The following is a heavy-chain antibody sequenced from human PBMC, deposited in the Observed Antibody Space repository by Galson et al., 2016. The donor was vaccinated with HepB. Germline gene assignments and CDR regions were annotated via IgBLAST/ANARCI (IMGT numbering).Heavy chain of an antibody. D-gene: IGHD2-2*01. CDR3: ASSRLYDAFDI. V-gene: IGHV4-30-4*01. J-gene: IGHJ3*02. CDR2: IYYSGST. Sequence: SLTCTVSGGSISSADYYWSWIRQPPGKGLEWIGYIYYSGSTYYNPSLKSRVTISVDTSTKQFSLRLSSVTAADTAVYYCASSRLYDAFDIWGQGTMVTVSS. CDR1: GGSISSADYY.